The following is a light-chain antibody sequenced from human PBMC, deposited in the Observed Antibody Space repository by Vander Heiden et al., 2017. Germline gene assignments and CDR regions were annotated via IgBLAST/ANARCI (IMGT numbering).Light chain of an antibody. CDR2: EVS. V-gene: IGLV2-8*01. CDR3: SSDAGGVRV. Sequence: QSALTQPPSASGSPGQSVAISCTGTSSDVGNYKYVSWYQQYPGKAPKLIIYEVSQRPSGVPDRFSGSKSGNTASLTVSGLQVEDEADYYCSSDAGGVRVFGTGTKVTVL. CDR1: SSDVGNYKY. J-gene: IGLJ1*01.